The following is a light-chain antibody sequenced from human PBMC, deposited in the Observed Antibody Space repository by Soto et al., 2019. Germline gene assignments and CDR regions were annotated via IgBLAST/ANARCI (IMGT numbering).Light chain of an antibody. Sequence: EIVMTQSPATLSVSPGERVTLSCRASQSVTNNLAWYLQKPGQAPRLIIYAASIRATGIPARFSGSGSGTEFTLTISGLQSEDFAVYYCQQYNNWPPLYTFGQGTKLEIK. V-gene: IGKV3-15*01. CDR2: AAS. CDR3: QQYNNWPPLYT. CDR1: QSVTNN. J-gene: IGKJ2*01.